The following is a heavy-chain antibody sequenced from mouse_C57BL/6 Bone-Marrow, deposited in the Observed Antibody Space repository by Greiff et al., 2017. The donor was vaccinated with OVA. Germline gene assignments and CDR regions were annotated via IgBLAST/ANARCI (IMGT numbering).Heavy chain of an antibody. J-gene: IGHJ2*01. Sequence: QVHVKQSGAELARPGASVKLSCKASGYTFTSYGISWVKQRTGQGLEWIGEIYPRSGNTYYNEKFKGKATLTADKSSSTAYMELRSLTSEDSAVYFCARVGLRRDYWGQGTTLTVSS. CDR3: ARVGLRRDY. CDR2: IYPRSGNT. CDR1: GYTFTSYG. D-gene: IGHD2-4*01. V-gene: IGHV1-81*01.